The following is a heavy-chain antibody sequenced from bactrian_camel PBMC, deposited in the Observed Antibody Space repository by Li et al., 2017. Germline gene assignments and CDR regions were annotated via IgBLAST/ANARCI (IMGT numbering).Heavy chain of an antibody. CDR3: AAAPKNGPSDCTFLGWKYEYNH. CDR2: SCTTGLKSYYY. V-gene: IGHV3-3*01. J-gene: IGHJ4*01. Sequence: HVQLVESGGGSVQAGGSLRLSCATSGSTMSTYCMGWYRQAPGKEREGVASSCTTGLKSYYYTYGDFVKGRFTISLANGAGTVLLQMNDLKPEDTATYYCAAAPKNGPSDCTFLGWKYEYNHWGRGTQVTVS. CDR1: GSTMSTYC. D-gene: IGHD1*01.